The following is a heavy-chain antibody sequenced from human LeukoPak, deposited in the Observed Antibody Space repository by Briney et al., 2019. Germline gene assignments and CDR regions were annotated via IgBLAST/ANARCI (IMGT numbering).Heavy chain of an antibody. CDR1: GFTLSSYA. V-gene: IGHV3-21*01. D-gene: IGHD4-23*01. Sequence: GESLRLSCTGSGFTLSSYAMNWVRRAPGQGLEWVSSISSSSSDIYYTDSVKGRFTISRDNAKNSLYLQMNSLRAEDTAVYYCVTDYGGSSGAFYIWGQGTMVNGSS. CDR3: VTDYGGSSGAFYI. J-gene: IGHJ3*02. CDR2: ISSSSSDI.